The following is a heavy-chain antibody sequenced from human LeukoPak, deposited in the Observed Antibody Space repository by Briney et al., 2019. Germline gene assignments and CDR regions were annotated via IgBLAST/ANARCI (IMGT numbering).Heavy chain of an antibody. CDR3: ARGGFGSAPPFDI. D-gene: IGHD3-16*01. J-gene: IGHJ3*02. V-gene: IGHV3-30*03. CDR1: GFTFSSYG. CDR2: ISYDGSNN. Sequence: GGSLRLSCAASGFTFSSYGMFWVRQAPGKGLEWVAVISYDGSNNYHADSVKGRFTISRDNSKNTLYLQMNSLRAEDTAVYYCARGGFGSAPPFDIWGQGTMVTVSS.